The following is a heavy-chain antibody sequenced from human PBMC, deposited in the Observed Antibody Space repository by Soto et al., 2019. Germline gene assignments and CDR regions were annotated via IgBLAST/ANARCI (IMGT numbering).Heavy chain of an antibody. CDR1: GGSFSGYY. J-gene: IGHJ4*02. CDR2: INHSGST. D-gene: IGHD3-10*01. Sequence: QVQLQQWGAGLLKPSETLSLTCAVYGGSFSGYYWSWIRQPPGKGLEWIGEINHSGSTNYNPSLKSRVTISVDTSKTQFSLKLSSVTAADTAVYYCARRYYYGSGSYYSDWGQGTLVTVSS. CDR3: ARRYYYGSGSYYSD. V-gene: IGHV4-34*01.